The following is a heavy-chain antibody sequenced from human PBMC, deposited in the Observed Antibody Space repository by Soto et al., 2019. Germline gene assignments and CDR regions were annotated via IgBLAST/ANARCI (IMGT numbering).Heavy chain of an antibody. V-gene: IGHV3-7*03. Sequence: LRLSCAASGFTFSSYWMSWVRQAPGKGLEWVANIKQDGSEKYYVDSVKGRFTISRDSAKNSLYLQMNSLRAEDTAVYYCARDGATYYYDSSGYEHDFDYWGQGTLVTVSS. CDR3: ARDGATYYYDSSGYEHDFDY. D-gene: IGHD3-22*01. J-gene: IGHJ4*02. CDR2: IKQDGSEK. CDR1: GFTFSSYW.